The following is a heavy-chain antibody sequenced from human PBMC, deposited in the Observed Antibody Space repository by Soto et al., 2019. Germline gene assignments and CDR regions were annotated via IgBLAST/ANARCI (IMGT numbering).Heavy chain of an antibody. CDR3: ARDPHGYSDGYSQADY. Sequence: HPGGSLRLSCAASGFTFSSYAMHWVRQAPGKGLEWVAFISYDGSNKYYADSVKGRFTISRDNSKNTLYLQMNSLRAEDTAVYYCARDPHGYSDGYSQADYWGQGSLVTVSS. V-gene: IGHV3-30-3*01. D-gene: IGHD5-18*01. CDR2: ISYDGSNK. CDR1: GFTFSSYA. J-gene: IGHJ4*02.